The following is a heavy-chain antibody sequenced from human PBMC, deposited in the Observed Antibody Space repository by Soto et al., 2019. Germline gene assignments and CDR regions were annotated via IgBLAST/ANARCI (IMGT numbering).Heavy chain of an antibody. D-gene: IGHD3-22*01. J-gene: IGHJ6*02. CDR3: ARTVDDSSGWGDYYYYGMDV. CDR2: IIPIFGTA. CDR1: GGTFSSYA. V-gene: IGHV1-69*01. Sequence: QVQLVQSGAEVQKPGSSVKVSCKASGGTFSSYAISWVRQAPGQGLEWMGGIIPIFGTANYAQKFQGRVTITADEYTSTAYMELSSLRSEDTAVYYCARTVDDSSGWGDYYYYGMDVWCQGTTVTASS.